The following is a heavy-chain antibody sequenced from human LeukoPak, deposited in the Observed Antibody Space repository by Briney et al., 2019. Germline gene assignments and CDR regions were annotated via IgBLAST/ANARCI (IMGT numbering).Heavy chain of an antibody. CDR1: GESFRAYY. CDR2: ISHSGNI. Sequence: SETLSLTCDVYGESFRAYYWTWLRQPPGKGLEWIGEISHSGNINYNPALKSRVTVSVDTSKNQLSLRLSSVTAADTAVYYCARGDYGNQRSNNWFDPWGQGNLVTVSS. D-gene: IGHD4-11*01. CDR3: ARGDYGNQRSNNWFDP. J-gene: IGHJ5*02. V-gene: IGHV4-34*01.